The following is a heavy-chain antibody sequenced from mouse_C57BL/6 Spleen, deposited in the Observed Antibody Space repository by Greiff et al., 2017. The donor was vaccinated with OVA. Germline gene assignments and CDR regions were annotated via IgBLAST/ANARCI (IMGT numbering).Heavy chain of an antibody. D-gene: IGHD3-2*02. J-gene: IGHJ3*01. CDR1: GYTFTSYW. CDR3: ASGGGTAQATFPFAY. CDR2: IDPSDSYT. V-gene: IGHV1-69*01. Sequence: QVQLQQPGAELVMPGASVKLSFKASGYTFTSYWMHWVKQRPGQGLEWIGEIDPSDSYTNYNQKFKGKSTLTVDKSSSTAYMQLSSLTSEDSAVYYCASGGGTAQATFPFAYWGQGTLVTVSA.